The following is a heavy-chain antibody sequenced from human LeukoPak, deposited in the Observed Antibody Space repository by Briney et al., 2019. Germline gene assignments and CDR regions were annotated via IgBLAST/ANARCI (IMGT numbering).Heavy chain of an antibody. J-gene: IGHJ4*02. CDR3: ARSGYLNDYFDC. V-gene: IGHV4-59*12. Sequence: PSETLSLTCTVSGGSISSYYWSWIRQPPGKGLEWIGYIYYSGSTNYNPSLKSRVTISVDTSKNQFSLKLSSVTAADTAVYYCARSGYLNDYFDCWGQGTLVTVSS. CDR2: IYYSGST. D-gene: IGHD6-25*01. CDR1: GGSISSYY.